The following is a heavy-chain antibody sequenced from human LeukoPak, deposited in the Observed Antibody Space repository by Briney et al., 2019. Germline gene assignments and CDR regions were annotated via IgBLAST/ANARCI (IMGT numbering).Heavy chain of an antibody. Sequence: SETLSLTCTVSGDSISSSTYYWAWIRQPPGKGLEWIGSIYYSGNTYYNPSLKSRVTISVDTSKNQFSLKLTSVTAADTAVYYCARTFGPFDYWGQGTLVTVSS. V-gene: IGHV4-39*01. CDR1: GDSISSSTYY. CDR3: ARTFGPFDY. D-gene: IGHD2/OR15-2a*01. J-gene: IGHJ4*02. CDR2: IYYSGNT.